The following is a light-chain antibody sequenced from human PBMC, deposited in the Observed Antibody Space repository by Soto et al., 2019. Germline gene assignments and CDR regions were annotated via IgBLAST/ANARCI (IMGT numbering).Light chain of an antibody. Sequence: QCALTQPASVSGSPGQSITLSCTGTSSEVGAYDFVSWYQQHPDKAPKLMIYEVSNQPSGVSNRFSGSKSVNTATLTISGLQAEDVADYYCSLYSSSSTRVFGTGRKLTVI. V-gene: IGLV2-14*03. J-gene: IGLJ1*01. CDR2: EVS. CDR1: SSEVGAYDF. CDR3: SLYSSSSTRV.